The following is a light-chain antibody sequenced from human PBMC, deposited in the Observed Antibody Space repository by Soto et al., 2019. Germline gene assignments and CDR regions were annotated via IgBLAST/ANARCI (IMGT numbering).Light chain of an antibody. Sequence: EIVLTQSPGTLSLSPGERATLSCRASQSVASSRLAWYRQKPGQTPRLLIYDASSRATGIPDRISGSGSGTDFTLTISRLEPEDFAVYYCQQYGSAPFTFGPGTKVDIK. J-gene: IGKJ3*01. CDR2: DAS. V-gene: IGKV3-20*01. CDR1: QSVASSR. CDR3: QQYGSAPFT.